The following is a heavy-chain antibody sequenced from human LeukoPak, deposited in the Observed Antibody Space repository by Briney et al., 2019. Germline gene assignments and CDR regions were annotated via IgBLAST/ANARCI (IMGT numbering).Heavy chain of an antibody. CDR2: ISGSGGST. D-gene: IGHD3-3*01. CDR1: GFIFSSYA. V-gene: IGHV3-23*01. J-gene: IGHJ4*02. Sequence: GGSLRLSCAAPGFIFSSYAMSWVRQAPGKGLEWVSAISGSGGSTYYADSVKGRFTISRDNSKNTLYLQMNSLRAEDTAVYYCAKYSSGRGFDYWGQGTLVTVSS. CDR3: AKYSSGRGFDY.